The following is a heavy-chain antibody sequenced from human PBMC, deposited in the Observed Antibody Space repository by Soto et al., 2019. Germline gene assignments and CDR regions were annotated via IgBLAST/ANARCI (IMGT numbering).Heavy chain of an antibody. D-gene: IGHD3-22*01. CDR3: ARFITTSQSGGPYYYRALDV. CDR2: YSGST. Sequence: QVQLQESGPGLVKPSQTLSLTCTVSGVSISSAGYYWSWIRQHPERGLEWIAYSGSTDSNPSLKGRVTRSGDPSKNQFYLRLSSVTAADTAVYYCARFITTSQSGGPYYYRALDVWGQGTTVTVSS. CDR1: GVSISSAGYY. J-gene: IGHJ6*02. V-gene: IGHV4-31*03.